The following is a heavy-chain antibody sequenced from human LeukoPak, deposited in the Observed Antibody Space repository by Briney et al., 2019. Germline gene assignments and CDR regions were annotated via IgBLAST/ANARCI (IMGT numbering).Heavy chain of an antibody. D-gene: IGHD3-10*01. CDR1: GFTFSGSA. Sequence: PGGSLRLSCAASGFTFSGSALHWVRQASGKGLEWAGRIRSTANGYATAYAASVKGRFTISRDDSKNTAYLQMDSLKTEDTAVYSCTGNYYGSGSYADFDYWGQGTLVTVSS. V-gene: IGHV3-73*01. J-gene: IGHJ4*02. CDR2: IRSTANGYAT. CDR3: TGNYYGSGSYADFDY.